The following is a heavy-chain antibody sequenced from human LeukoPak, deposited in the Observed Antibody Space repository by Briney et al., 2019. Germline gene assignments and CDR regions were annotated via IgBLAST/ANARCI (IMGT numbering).Heavy chain of an antibody. CDR2: IKQDGSDK. D-gene: IGHD1-14*01. CDR3: ARKWTGVDY. CDR1: RFTFNNAW. V-gene: IGHV3-7*01. J-gene: IGHJ4*02. Sequence: PGGSLRLSCAASRFTFNNAWMSWVRQAPGKGLEWVANIKQDGSDKYYVDSVKGRFTISRDNAKNSLYLQMSSLRAEDTAVYYCARKWTGVDYWGQGTLVTVSS.